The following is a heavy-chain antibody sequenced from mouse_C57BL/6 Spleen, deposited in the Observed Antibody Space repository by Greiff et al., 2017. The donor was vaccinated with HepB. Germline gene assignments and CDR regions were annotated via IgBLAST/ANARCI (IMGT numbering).Heavy chain of an antibody. CDR1: GFTFSSYA. CDR3: ARAFGSSYYAMDY. CDR2: ISDGGSYT. V-gene: IGHV5-4*03. Sequence: EVKLVESGGGLVKPGGSLKLSCAASGFTFSSYAMSWVRQTPEKRLEWVATISDGGSYTYYPDNVKGRFTISRDNAKNNLYLQMSHLQSEDTAMYYCARAFGSSYYAMDYWGQGTSVTVSS. J-gene: IGHJ4*01. D-gene: IGHD1-1*01.